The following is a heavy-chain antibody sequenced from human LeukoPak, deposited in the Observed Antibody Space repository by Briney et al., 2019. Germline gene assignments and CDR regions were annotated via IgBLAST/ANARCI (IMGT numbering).Heavy chain of an antibody. J-gene: IGHJ4*02. Sequence: PSETLSLTCTVSHGSISSYSWSWIRQTPEKGLEWIGYTYNSGSTNYNPSLKSRVTISVDTAKNQFSLKLRSVTAADTAVYYCASGGVMVRESGTNPYYFDYWGQGTLVTVSS. CDR1: HGSISSYS. D-gene: IGHD3-10*01. V-gene: IGHV4-59*01. CDR2: TYNSGST. CDR3: ASGGVMVRESGTNPYYFDY.